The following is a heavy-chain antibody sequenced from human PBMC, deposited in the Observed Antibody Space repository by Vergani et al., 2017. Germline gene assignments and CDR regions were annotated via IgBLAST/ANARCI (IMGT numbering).Heavy chain of an antibody. CDR1: GYTFTSYA. CDR2: INAGNGNT. CDR3: ARGVIIASYYMDV. D-gene: IGHD3-10*01. J-gene: IGHJ6*03. Sequence: QVQLVQSGAEVKKPGASVKVSCKASGYTFTSYAMHWVRQAPGQRLEWMGWINAGNGNTKYSQKFQGRVTITRDTSASTAYMELSSLRSEDTAVYYCARGVIIASYYMDVWGKGTTVTVSS. V-gene: IGHV1-3*01.